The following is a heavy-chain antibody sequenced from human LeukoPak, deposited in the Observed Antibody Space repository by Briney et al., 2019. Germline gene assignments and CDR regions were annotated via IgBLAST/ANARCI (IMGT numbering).Heavy chain of an antibody. CDR3: AREKEGYCSRTSCYLDYYYYYMDV. D-gene: IGHD2-2*01. CDR1: GFTFSNYR. V-gene: IGHV3-21*01. J-gene: IGHJ6*03. Sequence: GGSLRLSCAASGFTFSNYRMNWVRQAPGKGLEWVSSISSSSSYIYYADSLKGRFTISRDNARNSLYLQMNSLRAEDTAVYYCAREKEGYCSRTSCYLDYYYYYMDVWGKGTTVTISS. CDR2: ISSSSSYI.